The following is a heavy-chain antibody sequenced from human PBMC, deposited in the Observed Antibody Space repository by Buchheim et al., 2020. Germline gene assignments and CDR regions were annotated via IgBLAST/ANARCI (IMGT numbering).Heavy chain of an antibody. D-gene: IGHD6-6*01. V-gene: IGHV3-43*01. J-gene: IGHJ4*02. CDR3: AKDISGTLEYSSSGPFDY. CDR2: ISWDGGST. Sequence: EVQLVESGGVVVQPGGSLRLSCAASGFTFDDYTMHWVRQAPGKGLEWVSLISWDGGSTYYADSVKGRFTISRDNSKNSLYLQMNSLRTEDTALYYCAKDISGTLEYSSSGPFDYWGQGTL. CDR1: GFTFDDYT.